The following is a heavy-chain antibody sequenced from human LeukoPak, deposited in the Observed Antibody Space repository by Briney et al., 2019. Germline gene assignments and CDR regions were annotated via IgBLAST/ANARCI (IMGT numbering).Heavy chain of an antibody. Sequence: GGSLRLSCAASGFTVSSNYMSWVRQAPGKGLEWVSVIYSGGSTYYADSVKGRFTISRDNSKNTLYLQMNSLRAEDTAVYYCARDGDGYNPFDYWGQGTLVTVSS. V-gene: IGHV3-53*01. D-gene: IGHD5-24*01. CDR3: ARDGDGYNPFDY. CDR1: GFTVSSNY. J-gene: IGHJ4*02. CDR2: IYSGGST.